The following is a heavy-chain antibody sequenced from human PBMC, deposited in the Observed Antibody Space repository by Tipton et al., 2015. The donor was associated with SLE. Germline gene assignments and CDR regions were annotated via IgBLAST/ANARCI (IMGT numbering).Heavy chain of an antibody. CDR2: IYVSGST. D-gene: IGHD1/OR15-1a*01. Sequence: GASITTYFWSWIRQTPGKGLEWIGRIYVSGSTNYNPSLKSRVTISVDTSKNQFSLKLSSLTAADTAVYYCARENSRKGFDIWGQGTMVTVSS. J-gene: IGHJ3*02. V-gene: IGHV4-4*08. CDR3: ARENSRKGFDI. CDR1: GASITTYF.